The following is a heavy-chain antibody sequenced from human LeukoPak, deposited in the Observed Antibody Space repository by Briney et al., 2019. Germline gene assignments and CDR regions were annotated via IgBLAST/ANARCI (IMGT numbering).Heavy chain of an antibody. Sequence: PSETLSLTCTVSGGSISSSSYYWGWIRQPPGKGLEWIGSIYYSGSTYYNPSLKSRVTISVDTSKNQFSLKLSSVTAADTAVYYCARRRPQEGWFDPWGQGTLVTVSS. J-gene: IGHJ5*02. CDR3: ARRRPQEGWFDP. CDR2: IYYSGST. V-gene: IGHV4-39*01. CDR1: GGSISSSSYY.